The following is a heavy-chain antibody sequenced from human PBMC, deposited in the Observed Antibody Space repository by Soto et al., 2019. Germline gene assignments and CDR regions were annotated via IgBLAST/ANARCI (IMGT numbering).Heavy chain of an antibody. D-gene: IGHD2-15*01. CDR3: ARDHCSGGSCYYRTFDY. Sequence: QVQLQESGPGLVKPSQTLSLTCTVSGGSISSGDYYWSWIRQPPGKGLEWIGYIYYSGSTYYNPSLKSRVTISVDTSKNQFSLKLSSVTAADTAVYYCARDHCSGGSCYYRTFDYWGQGTLVTVSS. CDR2: IYYSGST. J-gene: IGHJ4*02. V-gene: IGHV4-30-4*01. CDR1: GGSISSGDYY.